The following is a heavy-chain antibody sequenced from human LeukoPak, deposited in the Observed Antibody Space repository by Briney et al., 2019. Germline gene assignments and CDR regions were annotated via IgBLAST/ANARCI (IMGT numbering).Heavy chain of an antibody. D-gene: IGHD6-13*01. V-gene: IGHV3-23*01. J-gene: IGHJ4*02. CDR3: AKGGSSSWDFFDY. CDR1: AFTFSSYV. Sequence: GGSLRLSCTASAFTFSSYVVAWVRQAPGKGLEWVSQISNSGGSTYYADSVKGRFTISRDNSKNTLYLQMNSLRAEDTAVYYCAKGGSSSWDFFDYWGQGTLVTVSS. CDR2: ISNSGGST.